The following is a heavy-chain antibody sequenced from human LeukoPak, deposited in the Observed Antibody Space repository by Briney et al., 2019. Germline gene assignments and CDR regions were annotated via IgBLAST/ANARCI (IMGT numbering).Heavy chain of an antibody. CDR3: ARELVVYYYYYYMDV. J-gene: IGHJ6*03. Sequence: RASVKVSCKASGYTFTNYAMNWVRQAPGQGLEWMGWINTNTGNPTYAQGFTGRFVFSLDTSVSTAYLQISSLKAEDTAVYYRARELVVYYYYYYMDVWGKGTTVTVSS. D-gene: IGHD2-15*01. CDR1: GYTFTNYA. CDR2: INTNTGNP. V-gene: IGHV7-4-1*02.